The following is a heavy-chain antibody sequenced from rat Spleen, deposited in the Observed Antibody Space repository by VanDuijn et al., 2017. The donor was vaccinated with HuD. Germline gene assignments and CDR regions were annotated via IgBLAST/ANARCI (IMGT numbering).Heavy chain of an antibody. CDR3: ATGQLYFDY. J-gene: IGHJ2*01. V-gene: IGHV5-22*01. CDR2: ISYEGSSN. D-gene: IGHD1-10*01. CDR1: GFTFSDYA. Sequence: EVQLVESGGGLVQPGRSLKLSCAASGFTFSDYAMAWVRQAPTKGLAWVASISYEGSSNYHGDSVKGRLTISRDNAENTVYLQMNSLRSEDTATYYCATGQLYFDYWGQGVMVTVSS.